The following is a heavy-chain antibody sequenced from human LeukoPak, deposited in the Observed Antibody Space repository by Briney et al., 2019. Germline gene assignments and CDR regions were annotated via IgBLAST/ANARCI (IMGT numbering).Heavy chain of an antibody. CDR2: IYSGGST. CDR1: GFTVSSNY. V-gene: IGHV3-66*01. J-gene: IGHJ3*02. D-gene: IGHD4-17*01. CDR3: ARVDDYGALLGAFDI. Sequence: GGSLRLSCAASGFTVSSNYMSWVRQAPGKGLEWVSVIYSGGSTYYADSVKGRFTISRDNSKNTLYLQMNSLRAEDTAVYYCARVDDYGALLGAFDIWGQGTMVTVSS.